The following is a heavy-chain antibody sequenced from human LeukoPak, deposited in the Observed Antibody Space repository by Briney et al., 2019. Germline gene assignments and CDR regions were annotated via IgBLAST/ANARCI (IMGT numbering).Heavy chain of an antibody. CDR2: ISSSGSTI. J-gene: IGHJ3*02. D-gene: IGHD2-21*02. CDR3: ARRVVTSIRYAFDI. V-gene: IGHV3-11*01. Sequence: PGGALRLSCADSGFTSSDYYMTWIRQAPGKGLEWGSYISSSGSTIYYADSVKGRFTISTYNAKNSLYLQMNSLRAEDTAVYYCARRVVTSIRYAFDIWGQGTMVTVSS. CDR1: GFTSSDYY.